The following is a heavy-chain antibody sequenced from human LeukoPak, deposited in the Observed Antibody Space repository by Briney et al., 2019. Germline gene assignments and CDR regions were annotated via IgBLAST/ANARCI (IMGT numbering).Heavy chain of an antibody. Sequence: SETLSLTCSVSGGSISSYYWSWIRQPAGKGLEWIGRIYTSGSTNYNPSLKSRVTMSVDTSKNQFSLKLSSVTAADTAVYYCASFSPLHVVATIKGRWGAFDIWGQGTMVTVSS. D-gene: IGHD5-12*01. V-gene: IGHV4-4*07. CDR3: ASFSPLHVVATIKGRWGAFDI. J-gene: IGHJ3*02. CDR1: GGSISSYY. CDR2: IYTSGST.